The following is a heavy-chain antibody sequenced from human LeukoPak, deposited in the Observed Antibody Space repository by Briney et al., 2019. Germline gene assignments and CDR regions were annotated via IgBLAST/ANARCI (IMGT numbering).Heavy chain of an antibody. CDR3: AREGSITMVRGVIITTASDAFDI. J-gene: IGHJ3*02. CDR2: ISSSGSTI. Sequence: GGSLRLSCAASGFTFSDYYMSWIRQAPGKGLEWVSYISSSGSTIYYADSVKGRFTISRDNAKNSLYLPMNSLSAEDTAVYYCAREGSITMVRGVIITTASDAFDIWGQGTMVTVSS. V-gene: IGHV3-11*01. D-gene: IGHD3-10*01. CDR1: GFTFSDYY.